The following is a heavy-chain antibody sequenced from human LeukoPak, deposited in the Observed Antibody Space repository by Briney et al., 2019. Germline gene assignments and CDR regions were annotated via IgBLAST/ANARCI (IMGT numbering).Heavy chain of an antibody. V-gene: IGHV3-9*03. CDR3: AEGDGYSQLRGLFDY. CDR1: GFTFDDYA. J-gene: IGHJ4*02. CDR2: ISWNSGSI. D-gene: IGHD5-24*01. Sequence: GGSLRLSCAASGFTFDDYAMHWVRQAPGKGLEWVSGISWNSGSIGYADSVKGRFTISRDNAKNSLYLQMNSLRAEDMALYYCAEGDGYSQLRGLFDYWGQGTLVTVSS.